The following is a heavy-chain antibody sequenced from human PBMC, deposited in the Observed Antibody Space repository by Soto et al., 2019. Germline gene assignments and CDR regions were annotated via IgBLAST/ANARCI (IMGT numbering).Heavy chain of an antibody. J-gene: IGHJ6*02. CDR3: ARDSSGWGLDV. CDR1: GFTFSSYD. Sequence: GSLRLSWVGSGFTFSSYDMHWVRQITGKVLEWVSAIGRSGDTHYPDSVKGRFTISRDNGQTSLYLQMNGLRAGDTAVYYCARDSSGWGLDVWGQGTTVTV. V-gene: IGHV3-13*01. D-gene: IGHD6-19*01. CDR2: IGRSGDT.